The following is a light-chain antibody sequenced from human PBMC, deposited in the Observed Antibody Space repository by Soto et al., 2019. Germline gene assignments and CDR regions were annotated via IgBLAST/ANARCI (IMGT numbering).Light chain of an antibody. CDR1: SSDVGGYDY. Sequence: QSVLTQPASVSGSPGQSITISCTGTSSDVGGYDYVSWYQQHPGKAPKLMIYDVSNRPSGVSNRFSGSKSDNTASLTISGLQAEDEADYYCSSYAGASHVVFGGGTKLTVL. J-gene: IGLJ2*01. CDR3: SSYAGASHVV. CDR2: DVS. V-gene: IGLV2-14*03.